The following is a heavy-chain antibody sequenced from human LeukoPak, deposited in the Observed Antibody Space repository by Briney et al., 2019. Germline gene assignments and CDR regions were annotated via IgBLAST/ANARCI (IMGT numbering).Heavy chain of an antibody. V-gene: IGHV3-48*01. CDR2: ISSSSSTI. CDR1: GFTFSSYS. CDR3: ARLRGLRFLEWFYYYMDV. Sequence: GGSLRLSCAASGFTFSSYSMNWVRQAPGKGLEWVSYISSSSSTIYYADSVKGRFTISRDNAKNSLYLQMNSLRAEDTAVYYCARLRGLRFLEWFYYYMDVWGKGTTVTVSS. J-gene: IGHJ6*03. D-gene: IGHD3-3*01.